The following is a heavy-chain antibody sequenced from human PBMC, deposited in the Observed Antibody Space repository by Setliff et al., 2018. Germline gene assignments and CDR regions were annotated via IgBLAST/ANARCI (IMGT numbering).Heavy chain of an antibody. CDR2: VYHSGST. CDR1: GGTFSDYY. J-gene: IGHJ5*02. D-gene: IGHD3-10*01. V-gene: IGHV4-34*01. CDR3: ARPMVRGLTSRFCFDP. Sequence: SETLSLTCAAYGGTFSDYYWTWIRQPPGKGLEWIGSVYHSGSTYYNPSLTSRVTISVDTSKNQFSLKLDSVTAADTAVYYCARPMVRGLTSRFCFDPWGQGTLVTVSS.